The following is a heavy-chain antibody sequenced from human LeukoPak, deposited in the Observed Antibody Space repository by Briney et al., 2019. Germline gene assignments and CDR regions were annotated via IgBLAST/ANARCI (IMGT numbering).Heavy chain of an antibody. V-gene: IGHV3-33*01. CDR2: IWYDGSNK. CDR3: ARGVGSGSRLRAGDY. J-gene: IGHJ4*02. Sequence: GGSLRLSCAASGFTFSSYGMHWVRQAPGKGLEWVAVIWYDGSNKYYADSVKGRFTISRDNSKNTLYPQMNSLRAEDTAVYYCARGVGSGSRLRAGDYWGQGTLVTVSS. D-gene: IGHD1-26*01. CDR1: GFTFSSYG.